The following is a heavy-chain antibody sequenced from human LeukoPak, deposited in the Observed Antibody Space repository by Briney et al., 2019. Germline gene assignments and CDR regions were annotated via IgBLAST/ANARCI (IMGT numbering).Heavy chain of an antibody. Sequence: KPGGSLRLPCAASGFTFSDYYMSWIRQAPGKGLEWVSYISSSGSTIYYADSVKGRFTISRDNAKNSLYLQMNSLRAEDTAVYYCARDRYYYDSSGYFHFDYWGQGTLVTVSS. CDR3: ARDRYYYDSSGYFHFDY. CDR1: GFTFSDYY. D-gene: IGHD3-22*01. CDR2: ISSSGSTI. V-gene: IGHV3-11*01. J-gene: IGHJ4*02.